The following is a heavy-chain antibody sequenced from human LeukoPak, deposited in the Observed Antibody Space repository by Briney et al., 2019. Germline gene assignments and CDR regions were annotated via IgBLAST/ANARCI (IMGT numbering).Heavy chain of an antibody. V-gene: IGHV1-24*01. CDR3: ATFPPAVAGTLVY. Sequence: ASVNVSCKVSGYTLTELSMHWVRQAPGKGLEWMGGFDPEDGETIYAQKFQGRVTMTEDTSTDTAYMELSSLRSEDTAVYYCATFPPAVAGTLVYWGQGTLVTVSS. CDR2: FDPEDGET. D-gene: IGHD6-19*01. CDR1: GYTLTELS. J-gene: IGHJ4*02.